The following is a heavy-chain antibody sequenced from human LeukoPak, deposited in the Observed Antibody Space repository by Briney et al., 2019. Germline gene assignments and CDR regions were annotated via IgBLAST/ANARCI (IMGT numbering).Heavy chain of an antibody. D-gene: IGHD5-18*01. V-gene: IGHV4-59*01. CDR1: GGSMSNYF. J-gene: IGHJ6*03. CDR3: ARTTEGGYTYGYFYYYYMDV. Sequence: PSETLSLTCTVSGGSMSNYFWAWIRQPPGKALEWIGYIHYSESTNYNPSLKSRVTISVDKSKNQFSLKLTSVTAADTAVYYCARTTEGGYTYGYFYYYYMDVWGKGTTVTISS. CDR2: IHYSEST.